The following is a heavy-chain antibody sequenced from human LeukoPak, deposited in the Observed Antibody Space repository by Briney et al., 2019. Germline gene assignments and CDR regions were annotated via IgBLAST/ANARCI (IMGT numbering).Heavy chain of an antibody. D-gene: IGHD1-1*01. CDR2: IKEDGSEK. CDR1: GLTFSQSW. CDR3: ATYTNWVAGDV. V-gene: IGHV3-7*01. J-gene: IGHJ6*02. Sequence: GGSLRLSCAASGLTFSQSWMSWVRQAPGQGLEWVAAIKEDGSEKDYVDSVKGRFTISRDNAKNSLYLQLNNLRAEDTAVYYCATYTNWVAGDVWGQGTSVSVSS.